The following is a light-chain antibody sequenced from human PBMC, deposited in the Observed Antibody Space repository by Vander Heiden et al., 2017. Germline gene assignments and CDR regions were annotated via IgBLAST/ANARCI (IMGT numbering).Light chain of an antibody. CDR3: NSRDSSGNHLV. CDR2: GKN. J-gene: IGLJ2*01. Sequence: SSELTQDPAVSVALGQTVRITCQGESLRSYYASWYKQKPGQAPVLVIYGKNNRPSGSPDRFSGSSSGNTASLTITGAQAEDEADYYCNSRDSSGNHLVFGGGTKLTVL. CDR1: SLRSYY. V-gene: IGLV3-19*01.